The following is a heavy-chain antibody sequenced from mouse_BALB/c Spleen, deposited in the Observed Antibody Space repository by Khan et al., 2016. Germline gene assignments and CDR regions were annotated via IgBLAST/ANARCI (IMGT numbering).Heavy chain of an antibody. D-gene: IGHD1-1*01. CDR1: GFSLTGYG. V-gene: IGHV2-6-7*01. Sequence: QVQLKESGPGLVAPSQSLSITCTVSGFSLTGYGVNWVRQPPGKGLEWLGMIWGDGSTDYNSALKSRLSISKDNSKSQVFLKMNSLQTDDTARYYCAREGIVGDYAMDYWGQGTSVTVSS. CDR2: IWGDGST. J-gene: IGHJ4*01. CDR3: AREGIVGDYAMDY.